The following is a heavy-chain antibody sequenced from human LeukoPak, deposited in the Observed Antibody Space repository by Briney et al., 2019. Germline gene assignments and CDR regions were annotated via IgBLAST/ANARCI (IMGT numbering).Heavy chain of an antibody. CDR3: ARDSSDGDYVFSYAFDI. V-gene: IGHV3-74*03. Sequence: PGGSLRLSCAASGFTFSNYWMHWVRQAPGKGLVWVSRINSDGSSTTYADSVKGRFTISRDNAKNTLYLQMNSLRAEDTAVYYCARDSSDGDYVFSYAFDIWGQGTMVTVSS. D-gene: IGHD4-17*01. CDR2: INSDGSST. CDR1: GFTFSNYW. J-gene: IGHJ3*02.